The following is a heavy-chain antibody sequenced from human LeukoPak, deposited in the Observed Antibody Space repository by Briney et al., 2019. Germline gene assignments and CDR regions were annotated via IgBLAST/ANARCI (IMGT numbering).Heavy chain of an antibody. V-gene: IGHV4-34*01. CDR3: ARVASVPSQNDFWSGYYQYNWFDP. J-gene: IGHJ5*02. Sequence: SETLSLTCAVYGGSFSGYYWSWIRQPPGKGLEWIGEINHSGSTNYNPSLKSRVTISVDTSKNQFSLKLSSVTAADTAVYYCARVASVPSQNDFWSGYYQYNWFDPWGQGTLVTVSS. D-gene: IGHD3-3*01. CDR1: GGSFSGYY. CDR2: INHSGST.